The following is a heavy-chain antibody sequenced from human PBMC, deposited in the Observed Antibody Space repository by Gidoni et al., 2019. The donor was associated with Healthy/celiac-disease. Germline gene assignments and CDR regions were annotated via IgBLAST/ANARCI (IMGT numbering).Heavy chain of an antibody. CDR2: SSGSGGST. Sequence: EVQLLESGGGLVQPGGSLRLSCSASGFTFSSYAMSWVRQAPGKGLEWVSASSGSGGSTYYADSVKGRFTISRDNSKNTLYLQMNSLRAEDTAVYYCASEWGYSYGSYYWGQGTLVTVSS. CDR1: GFTFSSYA. CDR3: ASEWGYSYGSYY. D-gene: IGHD5-18*01. V-gene: IGHV3-23*01. J-gene: IGHJ4*02.